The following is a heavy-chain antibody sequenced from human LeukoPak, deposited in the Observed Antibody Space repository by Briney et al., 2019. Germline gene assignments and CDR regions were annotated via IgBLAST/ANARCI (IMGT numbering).Heavy chain of an antibody. CDR2: IYWDDDK. J-gene: IGHJ4*02. V-gene: IGHV2-5*02. D-gene: IGHD1-26*01. CDR1: GLSLSTSGVG. Sequence: SGPTLVKPTQTLTLTCTFSGLSLSTSGVGVGWIRQPPGEALEWLALIYWDDDKRFSPSLKSRLTITKDTSKNQVILTMTNMDPVDTATYYCARSRGYFDYWGQGTLVTVSS. CDR3: ARSRGYFDY.